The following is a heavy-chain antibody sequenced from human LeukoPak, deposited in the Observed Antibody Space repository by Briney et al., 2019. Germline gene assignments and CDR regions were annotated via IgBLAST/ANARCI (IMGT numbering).Heavy chain of an antibody. J-gene: IGHJ5*02. V-gene: IGHV4-39*01. CDR1: GGSISSSSYY. CDR2: IYYSGST. CDR3: ARQAKGWFDP. D-gene: IGHD1-26*01. Sequence: SETLSLTCTVSGGSISSSSYYWGWIRQPPGKGLEWIGSIYYSGSTYYNPSLKSRVTISVDTSKNQFSLKLSSVTAADTAVYYCARQAKGWFDPWGQGTLVTVSS.